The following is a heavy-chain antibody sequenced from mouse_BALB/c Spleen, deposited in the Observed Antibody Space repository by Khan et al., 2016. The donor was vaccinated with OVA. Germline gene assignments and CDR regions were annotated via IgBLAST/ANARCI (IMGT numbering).Heavy chain of an antibody. J-gene: IGHJ1*01. CDR1: GYSFTGYN. Sequence: VQLQQSGPELEKPGASVKISCKASGYSFTGYNMNWVKQSNGKSLEWIGNIDPYYGGISYNQKSKGKATLTVDKSSSTAYMQLTRLSSEDSAVYYCARSTWYFDVWGEGTTVTVSS. CDR2: IDPYYGGI. CDR3: ARSTWYFDV. V-gene: IGHV1-39*01.